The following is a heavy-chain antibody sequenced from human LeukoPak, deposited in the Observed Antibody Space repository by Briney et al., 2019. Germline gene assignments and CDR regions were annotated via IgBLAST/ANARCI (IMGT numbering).Heavy chain of an antibody. CDR3: ARDHDTGNAFDI. CDR2: IYYSGST. D-gene: IGHD5-18*01. Sequence: SETLSLTCTVSGGSISSYYWSWIQQPPGKGLEWIGYIYYSGSTNYNPSLKSRVTISVDTSKNQFSLKLSSVTAADTAVYYCARDHDTGNAFDIWGQGTMVTVSS. CDR1: GGSISSYY. J-gene: IGHJ3*02. V-gene: IGHV4-59*01.